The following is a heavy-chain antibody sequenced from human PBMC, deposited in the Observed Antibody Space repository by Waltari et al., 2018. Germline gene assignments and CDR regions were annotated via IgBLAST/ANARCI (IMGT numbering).Heavy chain of an antibody. V-gene: IGHV4-38-2*02. CDR2: IYHSGST. CDR1: GYSISSGYY. D-gene: IGHD4-17*01. J-gene: IGHJ4*02. CDR3: VRDDPVTTVWTRPFDY. Sequence: QVQLQESGPGLVKPSETLSLTCTVSGYSISSGYYWGWIRQPPGKGLEWIGSIYHSGSTYYNPSLKSRVTISVDTSKNQFSLKLSSVTAADTAVYYCVRDDPVTTVWTRPFDYWGQGTLVTVSS.